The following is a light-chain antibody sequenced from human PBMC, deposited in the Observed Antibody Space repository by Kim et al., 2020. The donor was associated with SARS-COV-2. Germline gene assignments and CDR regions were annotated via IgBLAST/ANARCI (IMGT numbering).Light chain of an antibody. J-gene: IGKJ4*01. CDR2: AAS. CDR3: QQYNNWPLT. V-gene: IGKV3-15*01. Sequence: YVSTGERARHSCRASQSLSSDLAWYQHKPGQAPRRLIYAASTRATGIPARFSGSGSGTEFTLTISSLQSEDFAVYYCQQYNNWPLTFGGGTKLEI. CDR1: QSLSSD.